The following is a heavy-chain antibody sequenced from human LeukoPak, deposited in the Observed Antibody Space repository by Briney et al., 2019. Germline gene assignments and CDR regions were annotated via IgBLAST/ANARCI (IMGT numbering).Heavy chain of an antibody. CDR1: GGTFSSYT. CDR2: IIPILGIA. J-gene: IGHJ6*03. Sequence: SVTVSCKASGGTFSSYTISWVRQAPGQGLEWMGRIIPILGIANYAQKFQGRVTITADKSTSTAYMELSSLRSEDTAVYYCARELLRYFDRGYYYYYYMDVWGKGTTVTVSS. CDR3: ARELLRYFDRGYYYYYYMDV. D-gene: IGHD3-9*01. V-gene: IGHV1-69*04.